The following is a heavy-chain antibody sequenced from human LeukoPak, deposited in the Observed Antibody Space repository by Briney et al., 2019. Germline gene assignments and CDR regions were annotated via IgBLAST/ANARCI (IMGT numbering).Heavy chain of an antibody. D-gene: IGHD5-12*01. CDR1: GYTFTGYY. Sequence: GATVKVSCRASGYTFTGYYMHWVRRAPGQGLEWMGWINPNSGGTNYAQKFQGRVTMTRDTSISTAYMELSRLRSDDTAVYYCARDGRRGYSGYDSQLFDYWGQGTLVTVSS. CDR2: INPNSGGT. J-gene: IGHJ4*02. CDR3: ARDGRRGYSGYDSQLFDY. V-gene: IGHV1-2*02.